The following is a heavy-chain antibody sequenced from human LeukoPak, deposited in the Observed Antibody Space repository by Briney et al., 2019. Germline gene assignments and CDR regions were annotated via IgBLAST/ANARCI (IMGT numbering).Heavy chain of an antibody. CDR3: ARDGTYSGSTFDY. Sequence: GGSLRLSCAASGFTFSSYWMSWVRQAPGKGLEWVANIKQDGSEKYYVDSVKGRFTISRDNAKNTLYLQMNSLRAEDTAVYYCARDGTYSGSTFDYWGQGTLVTVSS. V-gene: IGHV3-7*01. J-gene: IGHJ4*02. CDR2: IKQDGSEK. CDR1: GFTFSSYW. D-gene: IGHD1-26*01.